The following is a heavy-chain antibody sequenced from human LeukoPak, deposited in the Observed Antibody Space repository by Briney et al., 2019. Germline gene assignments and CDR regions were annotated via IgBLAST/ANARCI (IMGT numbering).Heavy chain of an antibody. CDR3: AKDQGNYDSSGYYKY. CDR1: GFTFSSYA. D-gene: IGHD3-22*01. Sequence: GGSLRLSCAASGFTFSSYAMSWVRQAPGKGLEWVSAISGSGGSTYYADSVKGRSTISRDNSKNTLYLQMNSLRAEDTAVYYCAKDQGNYDSSGYYKYWGQGTLVTVSS. CDR2: ISGSGGST. V-gene: IGHV3-23*01. J-gene: IGHJ4*02.